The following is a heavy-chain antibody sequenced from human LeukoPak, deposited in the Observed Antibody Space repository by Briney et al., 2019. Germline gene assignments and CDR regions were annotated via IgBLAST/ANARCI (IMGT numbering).Heavy chain of an antibody. Sequence: GGSLRLSCAASGFTFNIYSMNWVRQAPGKGLEWISYINSINTIYYAESVKGRFTISRDNAKKSLYLQMNSLRAEDTAVYYCAKDWGYSKGWYSHWGQGTLVTVSS. CDR1: GFTFNIYS. CDR2: INSINTI. D-gene: IGHD1-26*01. CDR3: AKDWGYSKGWYSH. J-gene: IGHJ4*02. V-gene: IGHV3-48*04.